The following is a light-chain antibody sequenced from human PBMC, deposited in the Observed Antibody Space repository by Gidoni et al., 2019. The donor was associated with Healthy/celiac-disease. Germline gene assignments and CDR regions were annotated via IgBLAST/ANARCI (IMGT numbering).Light chain of an antibody. CDR1: SLSTYN. CDR3: NCRDSMGNHPVV. J-gene: IGLJ2*01. V-gene: IGLV3-19*01. Sequence: SCELTQYPAVSVALGQTVRITCQRVSLSTYNASWYQQKPGHAPVLVIYGKDNRASGIPDRFSSSSSGNTASLTITGAQAEDEADYYCNCRDSMGNHPVVFGGGTKLTVL. CDR2: GKD.